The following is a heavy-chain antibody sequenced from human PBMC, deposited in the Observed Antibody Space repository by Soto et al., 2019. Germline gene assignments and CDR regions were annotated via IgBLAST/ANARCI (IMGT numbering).Heavy chain of an antibody. D-gene: IGHD2-2*01. V-gene: IGHV1-69*01. CDR3: ARSQGSSTSLEIYYYYSYGMDV. CDR2: IIPIPGTA. Sequence: QVQLVQSGAEVKKPGSSVKVSCKASGGTFGSYAISWVRQAPGQGLEWMGGIIPIPGTANYAQKFQGRVTNAVDESMSTAYMELSSLRSEHTAVYYCARSQGSSTSLEIYYYYSYGMDVWGQGTTVTVSS. CDR1: GGTFGSYA. J-gene: IGHJ6*02.